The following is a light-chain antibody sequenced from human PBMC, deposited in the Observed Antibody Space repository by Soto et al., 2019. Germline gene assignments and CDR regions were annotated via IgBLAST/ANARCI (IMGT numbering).Light chain of an antibody. CDR3: CSYAGTFYV. CDR1: SSDFGGYNY. V-gene: IGLV2-11*01. CDR2: DVS. J-gene: IGLJ1*01. Sequence: QSVLTQPRSVSGSPGQSITISCTGTSSDFGGYNYVSWYQHHPGKAPKLMIYDVSERPSGVPDRFSGAKSGNTAALTISGLQAEDEADYYGCSYAGTFYVFGTGTKVHRP.